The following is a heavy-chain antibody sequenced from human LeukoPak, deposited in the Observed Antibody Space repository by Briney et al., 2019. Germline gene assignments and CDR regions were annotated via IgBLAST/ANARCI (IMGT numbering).Heavy chain of an antibody. CDR3: ARDGTSTYWFDP. Sequence: GASVKVSCKASGGTFSSYAISWVRQAPGQGLEWMGWINPNSGGTNYAQKFQGRVTMTRDTSISTAYMELSRLRSDDTAVYYCARDGTSTYWFDPWGQGTLVTVSS. CDR1: GGTFSSYA. J-gene: IGHJ5*02. CDR2: INPNSGGT. D-gene: IGHD2-2*01. V-gene: IGHV1-2*02.